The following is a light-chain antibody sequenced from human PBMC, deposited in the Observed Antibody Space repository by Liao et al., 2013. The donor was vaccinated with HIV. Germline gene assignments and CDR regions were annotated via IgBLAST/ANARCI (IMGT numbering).Light chain of an antibody. J-gene: IGLJ3*02. V-gene: IGLV3-21*04. CDR2: YDS. CDR3: QVWDSSTDHRV. CDR1: NLGSKS. Sequence: SYVLTQPPSVSVAPGQTAMITCGGDNLGSKSVHWYQQKPGQAPVLLISYDSDRPSGIPERFSGSNSGNTATLTITSVEAGDEADFYCQVWDSSTDHRVFGGGTKLTVL.